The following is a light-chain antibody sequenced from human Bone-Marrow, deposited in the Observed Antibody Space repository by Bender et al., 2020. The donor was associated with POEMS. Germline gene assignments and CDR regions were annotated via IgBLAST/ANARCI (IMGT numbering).Light chain of an antibody. V-gene: IGLV2-14*01. CDR2: DVT. Sequence: QSALTQPASVSGSPGQSITISCTGTSSDVGGYNYVSWYQQSPGKAPKLMIYDVTNRPSGVSNRFSGSKSGNTASLTISGLQAEDEADYYCSSYTSIGTPVIFGGGTKLTVL. J-gene: IGLJ2*01. CDR3: SSYTSIGTPVI. CDR1: SSDVGGYNY.